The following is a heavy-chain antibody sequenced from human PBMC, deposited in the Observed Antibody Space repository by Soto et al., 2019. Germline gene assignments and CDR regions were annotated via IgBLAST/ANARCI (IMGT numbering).Heavy chain of an antibody. CDR3: ARAHTMMILDRFDP. Sequence: GGSLILSCGASGFTFRNYAIHWVRQAPGKGLEWLAVIRFDGSKKYYADSVKGRFTISRDNSKNTVYLDMNSLTADDSGVFYCARAHTMMILDRFDPWGHGTLVTVSS. CDR2: IRFDGSKK. J-gene: IGHJ5*02. V-gene: IGHV3-33*01. D-gene: IGHD3-22*01. CDR1: GFTFRNYA.